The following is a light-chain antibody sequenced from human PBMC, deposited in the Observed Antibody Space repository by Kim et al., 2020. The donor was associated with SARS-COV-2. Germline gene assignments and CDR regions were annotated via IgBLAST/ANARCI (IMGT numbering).Light chain of an antibody. CDR2: DAS. Sequence: DIQLTQSPSSLSASVGDRVTITCRASHAINMYVAWFHQRPGKPPRSLIYDASTLQSGVPSRFSGSGSGTEFTLTISSLHPEDLGTYYCQQFNFFPLTFGGGTKLEI. V-gene: IGKV1-16*01. CDR3: QQFNFFPLT. J-gene: IGKJ4*01. CDR1: HAINMY.